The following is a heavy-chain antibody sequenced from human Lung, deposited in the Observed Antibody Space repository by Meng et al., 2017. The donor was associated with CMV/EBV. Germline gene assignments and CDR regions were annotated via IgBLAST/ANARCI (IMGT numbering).Heavy chain of an antibody. Sequence: GEXXRISCAASGFTFSAFAMSWVRQAPGKGLEWVSSVSGSGDNRYDADSVKGRFTMSRENSKKTLFLEMNSLRAEGTALYYCAKDSNIVTTSFDSWGQGTAVTVSS. J-gene: IGHJ4*02. V-gene: IGHV3-23*01. D-gene: IGHD5-12*01. CDR1: GFTFSAFA. CDR2: VSGSGDNR. CDR3: AKDSNIVTTSFDS.